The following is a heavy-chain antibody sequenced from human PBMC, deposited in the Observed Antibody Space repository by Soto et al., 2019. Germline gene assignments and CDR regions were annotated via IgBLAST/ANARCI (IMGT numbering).Heavy chain of an antibody. J-gene: IGHJ4*02. CDR1: GFTFDDHA. D-gene: IGHD4-17*01. CDR3: AKDIGPTVTTRDDYFDY. Sequence: EVQLLESGGGLVQPGRSLRLSCAASGFTFDDHAMHWVRQAPVKGLECVPCISWNSGSIGYADSVKSRFTISRDNAKNFLYLQMHSLRAEDTALYYCAKDIGPTVTTRDDYFDYWGQGTLVTVSS. CDR2: ISWNSGSI. V-gene: IGHV3-9*01.